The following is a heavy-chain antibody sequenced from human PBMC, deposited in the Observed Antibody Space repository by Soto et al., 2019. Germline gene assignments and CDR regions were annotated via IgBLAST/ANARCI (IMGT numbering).Heavy chain of an antibody. V-gene: IGHV1-18*01. CDR3: AIPGVAARPRYYYYGMDV. J-gene: IGHJ6*02. CDR1: GYTFTSYG. Sequence: ASVKVSCKASGYTFTSYGISWVRQAPGQGLEWMGWISAYNGNTNYAQKLQGRVTMTTDTSTSTAYMELRSLRSDDTAVYYCAIPGVAARPRYYYYGMDVWGQGTTVTAP. CDR2: ISAYNGNT. D-gene: IGHD6-6*01.